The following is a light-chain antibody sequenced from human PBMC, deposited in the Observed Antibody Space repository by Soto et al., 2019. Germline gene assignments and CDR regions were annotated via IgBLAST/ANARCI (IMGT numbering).Light chain of an antibody. CDR1: ESVTSF. Sequence: ENVFSKSPPPLSFFPREKAPPPSRASESVTSFLAWYQQKPGQAPRLLIYDASNRATGISARFSGSGSGTDFTLTISSLEPEDFAVYYCQQRSDWPRTFGQGTKVDIK. J-gene: IGKJ1*01. CDR3: QQRSDWPRT. CDR2: DAS. V-gene: IGKV3-11*01.